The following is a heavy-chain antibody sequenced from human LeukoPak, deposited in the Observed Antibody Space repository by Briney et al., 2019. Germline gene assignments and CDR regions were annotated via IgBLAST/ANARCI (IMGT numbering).Heavy chain of an antibody. CDR3: ARDMITMVRGVIVFDY. CDR1: GYTFTSYG. V-gene: IGHV1-18*01. Sequence: GASVNVSCKASGYTFTSYGISWVRQAPGQGLEWMGWISAYNGNTNYAQKLQGRVTMTTDTSTSTAYMELRSLRSDDTAVYYCARDMITMVRGVIVFDYWGQGTLVTVSS. J-gene: IGHJ4*02. CDR2: ISAYNGNT. D-gene: IGHD3-10*01.